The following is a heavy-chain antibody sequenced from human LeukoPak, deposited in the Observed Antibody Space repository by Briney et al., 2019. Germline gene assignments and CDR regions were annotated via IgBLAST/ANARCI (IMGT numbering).Heavy chain of an antibody. CDR3: AKEGITMIPTWVY. D-gene: IGHD3-22*01. CDR1: GFTFSSYA. J-gene: IGHJ4*02. CDR2: ISGSGGST. V-gene: IGHV3-23*01. Sequence: ASVKVSCKASGFTFSSYAMSWVRQAPGKGLEWVSAISGSGGSTYYADSVKGRFTISRDNSKNTLYLQMNSLRAEDTAVYYCAKEGITMIPTWVYWGQGTLVTVSS.